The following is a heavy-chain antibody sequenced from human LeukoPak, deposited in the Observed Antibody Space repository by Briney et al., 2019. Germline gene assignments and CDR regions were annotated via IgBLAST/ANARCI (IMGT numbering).Heavy chain of an antibody. V-gene: IGHV3-33*01. D-gene: IGHD1-26*01. CDR1: AFTFSSYG. Sequence: PGGSLRLSCAAYAFTFSSYGMDWVRQAPGKGLEWVALIWIDGSKYYYADSVKGRITISRDNSKNTLYLQMNSLRSKDTAVYYCARQSYSGDYYSYFDYWGQGTQVTVSS. CDR3: ARQSYSGDYYSYFDY. J-gene: IGHJ4*02. CDR2: IWIDGSKY.